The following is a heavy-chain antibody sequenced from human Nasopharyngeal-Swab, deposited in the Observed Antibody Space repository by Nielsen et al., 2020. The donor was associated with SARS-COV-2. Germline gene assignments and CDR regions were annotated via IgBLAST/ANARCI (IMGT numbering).Heavy chain of an antibody. CDR1: GFTFSSYA. CDR2: ISGSGGST. CDR3: AKADTAMVGYNWFDP. J-gene: IGHJ5*02. D-gene: IGHD5-18*01. Sequence: GESLKISCAASGFTFSSYAMSWVRQAPGKGLGWVSAISGSGGSTYYADSVKGRFTISRDNSKNTLYLQMNSLRAEDTAVYYCAKADTAMVGYNWFDPWGQGTLVTVSS. V-gene: IGHV3-23*01.